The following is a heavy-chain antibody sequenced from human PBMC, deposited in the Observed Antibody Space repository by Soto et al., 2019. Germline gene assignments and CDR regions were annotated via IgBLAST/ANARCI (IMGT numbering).Heavy chain of an antibody. Sequence: ASVKVSCKASGYTFTSYAMHWVRQAPGQRLEWMGWINAGNGNTKYSQKFQGRVTITRDTSASTAYMELNSLRAEDTAVYYCARDSGRFYIDHWGQGTLVTVSS. V-gene: IGHV1-3*01. CDR2: INAGNGNT. D-gene: IGHD1-26*01. CDR3: ARDSGRFYIDH. CDR1: GYTFTSYA. J-gene: IGHJ4*02.